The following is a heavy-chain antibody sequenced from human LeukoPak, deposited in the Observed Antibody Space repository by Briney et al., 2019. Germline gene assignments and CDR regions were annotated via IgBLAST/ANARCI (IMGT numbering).Heavy chain of an antibody. V-gene: IGHV3-23*01. CDR1: GFTFSSYA. Sequence: GGSLRLSCAASGFTFSSYAMSWDRQAPGKGLEWVSGISGSGDNTYYADSVKGRFTISRDNSKNTLYVQVNSLGTEDTAAYYCAKGSYYDSSGSFYFDYWGQGTLVTVSS. J-gene: IGHJ4*02. D-gene: IGHD3-22*01. CDR2: ISGSGDNT. CDR3: AKGSYYDSSGSFYFDY.